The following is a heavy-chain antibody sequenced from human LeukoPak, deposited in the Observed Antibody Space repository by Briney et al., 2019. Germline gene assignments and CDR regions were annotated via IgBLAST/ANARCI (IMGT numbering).Heavy chain of an antibody. V-gene: IGHV3-23*01. J-gene: IGHJ4*02. D-gene: IGHD3-22*01. CDR2: ISGSGGST. CDR1: GFTFSSYA. CDR3: AKDLIKAYYDSSGPLVY. Sequence: GGSLRLSCAASGFTFSSYAMSWVRQAPGKGLEWVSAISGSGGSTYYADSVKGRFTTPRDNSKNTLYLQMNSLRAEDTAVYYCAKDLIKAYYDSSGPLVYWGQGTLVTVSS.